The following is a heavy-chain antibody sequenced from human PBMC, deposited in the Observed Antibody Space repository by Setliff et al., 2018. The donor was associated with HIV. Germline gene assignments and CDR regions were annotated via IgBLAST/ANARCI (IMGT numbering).Heavy chain of an antibody. CDR2: IYHSGST. CDR1: GYSISSGYY. V-gene: IGHV4-38-2*01. J-gene: IGHJ6*02. Sequence: PSETLSLTCAVSGYSISSGYYWGLIRQHPGKGLEWIGSIYHSGSTYYNQSLKSRVTISVDTSKNQISLKLCSLTASDTAVYYCASGHAGATFYYGMDVWGQGTTVTVSS. D-gene: IGHD6-25*01. CDR3: ASGHAGATFYYGMDV.